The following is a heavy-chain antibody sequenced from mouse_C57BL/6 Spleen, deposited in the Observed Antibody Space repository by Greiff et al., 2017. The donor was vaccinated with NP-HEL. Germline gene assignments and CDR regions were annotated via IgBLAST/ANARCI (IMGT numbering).Heavy chain of an antibody. CDR2: IHPSDSDT. CDR3: AMGTTVVAPMDY. V-gene: IGHV1-74*01. D-gene: IGHD1-1*01. CDR1: GYTFTSYW. J-gene: IGHJ4*01. Sequence: VQLQRPGAELVKPGASVKVSCKASGYTFTSYWMHWVKQRPGQGLEWIGRIHPSDSDTNYNQKFKGKATLTVDKSSSTAYMQLSSLTSEDSAVYYCAMGTTVVAPMDYWGQGTSVTVSS.